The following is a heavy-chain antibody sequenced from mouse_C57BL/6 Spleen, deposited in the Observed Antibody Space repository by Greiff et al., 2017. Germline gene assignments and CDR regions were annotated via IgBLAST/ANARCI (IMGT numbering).Heavy chain of an antibody. D-gene: IGHD5-1*01. Sequence: QVQLQQPGAELVKPGASVKLSCKASGYTFTSYWMQWVNQRTGQGLEWIGEIDPSDSYTNYNQKFKGKATLTVDTSSSTAYMQLSSLTSEDSAVYYCARRGTYTYFDYWCQGTTLTVSS. CDR2: IDPSDSYT. CDR3: ARRGTYTYFDY. V-gene: IGHV1-50*01. CDR1: GYTFTSYW. J-gene: IGHJ2*01.